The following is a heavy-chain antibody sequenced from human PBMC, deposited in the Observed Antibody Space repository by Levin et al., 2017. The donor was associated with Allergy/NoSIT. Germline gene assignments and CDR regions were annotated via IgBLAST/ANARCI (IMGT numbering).Heavy chain of an antibody. J-gene: IGHJ6*02. V-gene: IGHV3-49*03. Sequence: PGGSLRLSCTASGFTFGDYAMSWFRQAPGKGLEWVGFIRSKAYGGTTEYAASVKGRFTISRDDSKSIAYLQMNSLKTEDTAVYYCTRGYSNPIYGMDVWGQGTTVTVSS. CDR3: TRGYSNPIYGMDV. CDR2: IRSKAYGGTT. D-gene: IGHD5-12*01. CDR1: GFTFGDYA.